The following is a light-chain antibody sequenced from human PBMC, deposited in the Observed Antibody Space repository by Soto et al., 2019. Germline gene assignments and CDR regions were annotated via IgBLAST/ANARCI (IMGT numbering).Light chain of an antibody. Sequence: ELAMTQSPSILSVSPGERATLTCRPSQSVSSNLAWYQQKPGQAPGLLIYGASTRATGIPARFSGSGSGTDFTLTISSLEPEDFAVYYCQQRSNWPPLTFGGGTKVDIK. CDR3: QQRSNWPPLT. CDR2: GAS. V-gene: IGKV3-11*01. CDR1: QSVSSN. J-gene: IGKJ4*01.